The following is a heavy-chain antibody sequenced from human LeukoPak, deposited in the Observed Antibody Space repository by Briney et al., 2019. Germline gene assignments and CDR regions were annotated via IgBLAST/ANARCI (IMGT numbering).Heavy chain of an antibody. CDR1: GYIFSSYG. J-gene: IGHJ4*02. CDR3: ARDPVHYYDSSGYWRY. V-gene: IGHV1-18*01. Sequence: ASVKVSCKASGYIFSSYGISWVRQAPGQGLEWMGWISAYNGDTNYAQNFQGRVTMTTDKSTSTAYMKLRSLRSDDTAVYYCARDPVHYYDSSGYWRYWGQGTLVTVSS. D-gene: IGHD3-22*01. CDR2: ISAYNGDT.